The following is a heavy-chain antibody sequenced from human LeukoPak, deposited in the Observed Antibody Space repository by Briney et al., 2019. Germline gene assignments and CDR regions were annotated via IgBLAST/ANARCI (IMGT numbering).Heavy chain of an antibody. CDR3: ARDMYYYDSSGLNNWFDP. Sequence: SQTLSLTCAVSGGSISSGCYSWSWIRQPPGKGLEWIGYIYHSGSTYYNPSLKSRVTISVDRSKNQFSLKLSSVTAADTAVYYCARDMYYYDSSGLNNWFDPWGQGTLVTVSS. D-gene: IGHD3-22*01. V-gene: IGHV4-30-2*01. J-gene: IGHJ5*02. CDR1: GGSISSGCYS. CDR2: IYHSGST.